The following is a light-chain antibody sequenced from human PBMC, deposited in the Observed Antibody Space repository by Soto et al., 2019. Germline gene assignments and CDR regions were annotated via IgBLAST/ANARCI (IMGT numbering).Light chain of an antibody. CDR3: CSYAGSYTP. Sequence: SVLTQPRSVSGSPGQSVTICCTGTSSDVGGYNYVSWYQQHPGKAPKLMIYDVSKRPSGVPDRFSGSKSGNTASLTISGLQAEDEADYYCCSYAGSYTPFGTGTKVTVL. J-gene: IGLJ1*01. CDR1: SSDVGGYNY. CDR2: DVS. V-gene: IGLV2-11*01.